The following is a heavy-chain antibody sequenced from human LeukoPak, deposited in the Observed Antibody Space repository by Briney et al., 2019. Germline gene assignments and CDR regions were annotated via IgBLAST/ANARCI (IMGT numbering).Heavy chain of an antibody. Sequence: PSETLPLTCAVYGGSFSGYYWSWIRQPPGKGLEWIGEINHSGSTNYNPSLTSRVTISVDTSKNQFSLKLSSVTAADTAVYYCVRYCSSTSCDRGGFDPWGQGTLVTVSS. CDR2: INHSGST. CDR3: VRYCSSTSCDRGGFDP. J-gene: IGHJ5*02. CDR1: GGSFSGYY. D-gene: IGHD2-2*01. V-gene: IGHV4-34*01.